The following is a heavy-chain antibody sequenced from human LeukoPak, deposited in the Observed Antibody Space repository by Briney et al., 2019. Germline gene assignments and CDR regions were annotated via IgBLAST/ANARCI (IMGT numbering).Heavy chain of an antibody. V-gene: IGHV3-21*01. CDR1: GFTFSSYS. D-gene: IGHD1-14*01. CDR3: ARDQTGLWSWFDP. Sequence: GGSLRLSCAASGFTFSSYSMNWVRQAPGKGLEWVSSISSSSSYIYYADSVKGRFTISRDNAKNSLYLQMNSLRAEDMAVYYCARDQTGLWSWFDPWGQGTLVTVSS. CDR2: ISSSSSYI. J-gene: IGHJ5*02.